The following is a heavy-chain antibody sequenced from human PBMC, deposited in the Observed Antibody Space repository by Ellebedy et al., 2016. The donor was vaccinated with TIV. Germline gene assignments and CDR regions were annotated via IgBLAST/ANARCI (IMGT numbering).Heavy chain of an antibody. D-gene: IGHD3-10*01. J-gene: IGHJ3*02. CDR3: AKPRAEYYGSGLYIFDI. Sequence: GESLKISXVASGFNFNNYNMYWVRQAPGKGLEWASYISSYSKFTDYGDSVKGRFTISRDNAKNSVFLQMDSLRAEDAAVYFCAKPRAEYYGSGLYIFDIWGQGTKVTVSS. CDR2: ISSYSKFT. CDR1: GFNFNNYN. V-gene: IGHV3-21*01.